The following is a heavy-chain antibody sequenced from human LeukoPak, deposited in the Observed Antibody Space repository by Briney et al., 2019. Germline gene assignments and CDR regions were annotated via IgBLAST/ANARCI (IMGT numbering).Heavy chain of an antibody. CDR2: ISYDGSNK. V-gene: IGHV3-30*18. CDR3: AKGSQWELFDY. CDR1: XFTXXXXG. J-gene: IGHJ4*02. Sequence: LSXAXXXFTXXXXGMHWVRQAPGKGLEWVAVISYDGSNKYYADSVKGRFTISRDNSKNTLYLQMNSLRAEDTAVYYCAKGSQWELFDYWGQGTLVTVSS. D-gene: IGHD1-26*01.